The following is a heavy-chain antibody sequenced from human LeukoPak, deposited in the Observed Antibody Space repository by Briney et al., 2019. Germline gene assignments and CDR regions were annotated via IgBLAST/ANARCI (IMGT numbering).Heavy chain of an antibody. J-gene: IGHJ4*02. CDR1: GGSISSYY. V-gene: IGHV4-59*01. D-gene: IGHD4-17*01. Sequence: SETLSLTCTVSGGSISSYYWSWIRQPPGKGLEWIGYIYYSGSTNYNPSLKSRATISVDTSKNQFSLKLSSVTAADTAVYYCARDGRDGDLNYWGQGTLVTVSS. CDR3: ARDGRDGDLNY. CDR2: IYYSGST.